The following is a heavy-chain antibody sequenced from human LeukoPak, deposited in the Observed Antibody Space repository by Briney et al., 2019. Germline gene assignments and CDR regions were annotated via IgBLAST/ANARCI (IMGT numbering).Heavy chain of an antibody. CDR2: ISWNSGSI. CDR1: GFTIDDYA. Sequence: GRSLRLSCAASGFTIDDYALHWVRHAQGQGMDRDSGISWNSGSIGYADSVKGRFTISRDNAKNSLYLQMNSLRAEYTALYYCAKDMNYDILTGYSDYWRQGTLVTLSS. D-gene: IGHD3-9*01. CDR3: AKDMNYDILTGYSDY. V-gene: IGHV3-9*01. J-gene: IGHJ4*02.